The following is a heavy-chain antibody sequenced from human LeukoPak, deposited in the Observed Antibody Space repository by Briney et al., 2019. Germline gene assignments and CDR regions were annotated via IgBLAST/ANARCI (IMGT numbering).Heavy chain of an antibody. J-gene: IGHJ4*02. D-gene: IGHD5-18*01. CDR1: GGSISSSSYY. CDR3: ARRRGYSLGG. CDR2: IYYSGST. V-gene: IGHV4-39*01. Sequence: SETLSLTCTVSGGSISSSSYYWGWIRQPPGKGLEWIVSIYYSGSTYYNPSLKSRVTISVDTSKNQFSLKLSSVTAADTAVYYCARRRGYSLGGWGQGTLVTVSS.